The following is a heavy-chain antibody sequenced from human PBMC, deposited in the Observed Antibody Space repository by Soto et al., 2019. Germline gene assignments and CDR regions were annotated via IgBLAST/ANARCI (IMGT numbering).Heavy chain of an antibody. CDR2: IKHRGST. CDR1: GGSFSGYY. CDR3: ARLYGSRGPFDY. V-gene: IGHV4-34*01. Sequence: QVQLQQWGAGLLKPSETLSLTCAVYGGSFSGYYWSWIRQPPGKGLEWIGEIKHRGSTNYNPSLKRRVTISAATSKNQFALKLSSVTAADTAVYYCARLYGSRGPFDYWGQGTLVTVSS. J-gene: IGHJ4*02. D-gene: IGHD6-13*01.